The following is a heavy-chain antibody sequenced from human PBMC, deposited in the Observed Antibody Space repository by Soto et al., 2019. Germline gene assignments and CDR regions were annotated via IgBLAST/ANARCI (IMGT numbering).Heavy chain of an antibody. V-gene: IGHV1-69*13. CDR2: IIPIFGTA. CDR1: GGTFSSYA. D-gene: IGHD3-22*01. Sequence: SVKVSCKASGGTFSSYAISWVRQAPGQGLEWMGGIIPIFGTANYAQKFQGRVTITADESTSTAYMELSSLRSEDTAVYYCARAKNYYDSSGYYPQVGYYGMDVWGQGTTVTVSS. CDR3: ARAKNYYDSSGYYPQVGYYGMDV. J-gene: IGHJ6*02.